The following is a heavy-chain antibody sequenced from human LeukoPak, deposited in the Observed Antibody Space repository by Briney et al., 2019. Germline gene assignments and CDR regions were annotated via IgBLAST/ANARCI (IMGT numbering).Heavy chain of an antibody. J-gene: IGHJ4*02. CDR1: GFTVSSNY. CDR3: ARDRRTRYDSSGYYSFGY. Sequence: PGGPLRLSCAASGFTVSSNYMSWVRRAPGKGLERVSVLYSGGSTYYADSVKGRFTISRDNSKNTLYLQMNSLRAEDTAVYYCARDRRTRYDSSGYYSFGYWGQGTLVTVSS. V-gene: IGHV3-53*01. CDR2: LYSGGST. D-gene: IGHD3-22*01.